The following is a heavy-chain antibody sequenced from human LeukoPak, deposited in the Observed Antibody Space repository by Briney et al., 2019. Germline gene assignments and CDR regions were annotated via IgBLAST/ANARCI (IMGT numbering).Heavy chain of an antibody. V-gene: IGHV4-59*08. CDR3: AGHHPRNTVDF. J-gene: IGHJ4*02. Sequence: SETLSLTCTVSGGSISSYYWSWIRQPPGKGLEWIAYISDIGSINYNPSLKSQVTISLDTSKNQFSLKLSSVTAAATAVYYCAGHHPRNTVDFWGQGTLVTVSS. D-gene: IGHD2/OR15-2a*01. CDR2: ISDIGSI. CDR1: GGSISSYY.